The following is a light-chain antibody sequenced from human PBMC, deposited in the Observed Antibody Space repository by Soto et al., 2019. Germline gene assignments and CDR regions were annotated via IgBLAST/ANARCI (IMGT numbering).Light chain of an antibody. CDR1: QGISSL. V-gene: IGKV1-17*01. CDR3: LQHSNYPYS. Sequence: DIRMTQSPSSLSASVGDRVTITCRASQGISSLLGWYQQKPGKAPKRLIYAASSLQGGVPSRFSGSGSGTEFTLTISILQPEDFATYYCLQHSNYPYSFGQGTKLEIK. J-gene: IGKJ2*01. CDR2: AAS.